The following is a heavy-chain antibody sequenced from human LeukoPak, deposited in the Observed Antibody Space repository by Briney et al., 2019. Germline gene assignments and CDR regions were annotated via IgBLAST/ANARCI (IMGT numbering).Heavy chain of an antibody. D-gene: IGHD3-22*01. Sequence: GGSLRLSCAASGFTFSSYSMNWVRQAPGKGLEWVSYISSSSSTIYYADSVRGRFTISRDNAKNSLYLHMNSLRDEDTAVYYCARDFGRGYAMDVWGQGTTVTVSS. CDR2: ISSSSSTI. CDR1: GFTFSSYS. CDR3: ARDFGRGYAMDV. J-gene: IGHJ6*02. V-gene: IGHV3-48*02.